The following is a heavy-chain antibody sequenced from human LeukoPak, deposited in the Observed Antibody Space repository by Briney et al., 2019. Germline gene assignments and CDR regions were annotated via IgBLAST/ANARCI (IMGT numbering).Heavy chain of an antibody. Sequence: ASVEVSCKASGYTFASYYMHWVRQAPGQGLEWMGIINPSGGSTTYAQKFQGRVTMTRDTSTSTVYVELSSRRSEDTAVYYCARDSTPTYYSGTYYFEYWGQGTLVTVSS. J-gene: IGHJ4*02. CDR2: INPSGGST. CDR1: GYTFASYY. V-gene: IGHV1-46*01. D-gene: IGHD1-26*01. CDR3: ARDSTPTYYSGTYYFEY.